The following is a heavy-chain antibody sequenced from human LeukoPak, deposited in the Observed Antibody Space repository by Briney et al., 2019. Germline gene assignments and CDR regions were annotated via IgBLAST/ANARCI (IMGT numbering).Heavy chain of an antibody. D-gene: IGHD5-18*01. J-gene: IGHJ6*02. CDR3: ARLDTAMAPYYYYGMDV. CDR1: GGSISSSSYY. Sequence: SETLSLTCTVSGGSISSSSYYWGWIRQPPGKGLEWIGSIYYSGSTYYNPSLKSRVTISVDTSKNQFSLKLSSVTAADTAVYYCARLDTAMAPYYYYGMDVWGQGTTVTVSS. V-gene: IGHV4-39*07. CDR2: IYYSGST.